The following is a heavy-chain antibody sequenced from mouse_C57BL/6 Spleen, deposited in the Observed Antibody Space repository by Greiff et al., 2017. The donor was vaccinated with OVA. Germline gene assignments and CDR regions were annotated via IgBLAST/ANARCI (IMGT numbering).Heavy chain of an antibody. CDR3: AILSAIGTRSAMDY. CDR2: IYPRSGNT. Sequence: QVQLQQSGAELVRPGASVKLSCKASGYTFTSYGISWVKQRTGQGLEWIGEIYPRSGNTYYNEKFKGKATLTADKSSSTAYMELRSLTSEDSAVYFCAILSAIGTRSAMDYWGQGTSVTVSS. J-gene: IGHJ4*01. D-gene: IGHD2-14*01. CDR1: GYTFTSYG. V-gene: IGHV1-81*01.